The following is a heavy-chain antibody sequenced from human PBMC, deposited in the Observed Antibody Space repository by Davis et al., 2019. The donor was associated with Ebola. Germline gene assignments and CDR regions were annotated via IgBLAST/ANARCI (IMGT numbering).Heavy chain of an antibody. CDR2: IYYSGST. V-gene: IGHV4-59*12. Sequence: SETLSLTCTVSGGSISSYYWSWIRQPPGKGLEWIGYIYYSGSTNYNPSLKSRVTISVDTSKNQFSLKLSSVTAADTAVYYCARVRWLRLDYWGQGTLVTVSS. D-gene: IGHD5-12*01. J-gene: IGHJ4*02. CDR1: GGSISSYY. CDR3: ARVRWLRLDY.